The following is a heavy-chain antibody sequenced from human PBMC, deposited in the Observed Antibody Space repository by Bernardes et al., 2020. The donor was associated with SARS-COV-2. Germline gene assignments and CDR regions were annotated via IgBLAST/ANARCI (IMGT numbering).Heavy chain of an antibody. CDR1: GYTFPSYE. D-gene: IGHD1-1*01. CDR2: MNPNSGNT. Sequence: ASVKVSCKASGYTFPSYEINWVRQATGQGLEWMGWMNPNSGNTGYAQKFQGRVTMTRNTSISTAYMELSSLRSEDTAVYYCARDLRELWNDGAFDIWGQGTMVTVSS. J-gene: IGHJ3*02. CDR3: ARDLRELWNDGAFDI. V-gene: IGHV1-8*01.